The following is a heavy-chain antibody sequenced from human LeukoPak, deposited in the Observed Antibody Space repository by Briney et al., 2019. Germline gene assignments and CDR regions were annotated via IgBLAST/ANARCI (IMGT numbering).Heavy chain of an antibody. Sequence: PGGSLGLSCAASRFSFSTYGMHWVRQVPEKGPVWVSRINSDGSRTIYADSVKGRFSISRDNAKNTLYLQMNSLRVDDTAVYYCARAGKTNELDYWGQGTLVTVSS. V-gene: IGHV3-74*01. CDR3: ARAGKTNELDY. J-gene: IGHJ4*02. D-gene: IGHD3-10*01. CDR2: INSDGSRT. CDR1: RFSFSTYG.